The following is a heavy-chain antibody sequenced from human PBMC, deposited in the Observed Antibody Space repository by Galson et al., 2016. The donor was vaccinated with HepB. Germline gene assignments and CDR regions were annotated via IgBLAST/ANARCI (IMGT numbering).Heavy chain of an antibody. V-gene: IGHV1-8*01. Sequence: SVKVSCKASGYTFTSYDINWVRQATGQGLEWMGWMNPKSGDTGYAQNLQGRVTMTRDTSMSAAYMELSSLTSEDTAVYYCARVPRGGDRFDPWCQGTLVTVSS. CDR2: MNPKSGDT. J-gene: IGHJ5*02. D-gene: IGHD3-10*01. CDR3: ARVPRGGDRFDP. CDR1: GYTFTSYD.